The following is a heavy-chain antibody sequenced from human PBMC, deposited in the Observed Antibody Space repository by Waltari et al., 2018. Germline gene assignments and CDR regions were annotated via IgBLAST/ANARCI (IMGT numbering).Heavy chain of an antibody. CDR2: ISGSGAAI. J-gene: IGHJ6*02. Sequence: EVQLLESGGGLVQPGGSLRLSCAASGFPFSSAAMSWVRQAPGKGLEWVSSISGSGAAIYYADSVKGRFTISRDNSKNTLYLQMISLRAEDTAVYYCAEAGLYVRDYYYDYSMGVWGQGTTVTVSS. CDR1: GFPFSSAA. CDR3: AEAGLYVRDYYYDYSMGV. V-gene: IGHV3-23*01. D-gene: IGHD3-16*01.